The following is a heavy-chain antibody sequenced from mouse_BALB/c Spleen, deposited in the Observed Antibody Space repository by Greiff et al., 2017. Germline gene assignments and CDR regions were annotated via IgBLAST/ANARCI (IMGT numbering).Heavy chain of an antibody. J-gene: IGHJ2*01. CDR2: INPGSGGT. V-gene: IGHV1-54*01. CDR1: GYAFTNYL. CDR3: ARSSITTEGDY. Sequence: VQVVESGAELVRPGTSVKVSCKASGYAFTNYLIEWVKQRPGQGLEWIGVINPGSGGTNYNEKFKGKATLTADKSSSTAYMQLSSLTSDDSAVYFCARSSITTEGDYWGQGTTLTVSS. D-gene: IGHD1-1*01.